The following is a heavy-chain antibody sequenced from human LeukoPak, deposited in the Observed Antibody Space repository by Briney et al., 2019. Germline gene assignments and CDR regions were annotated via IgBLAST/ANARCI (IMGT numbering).Heavy chain of an antibody. Sequence: AGGSLRLSCAASGFTFDDYGMSWVRQAPGKGLEWVSGINWNGGNTAYADSVNGRFTISRDNANDSLYLQMNSLRAEDTALYYCARGMYPGDAFDIWGQGTMVTVSS. V-gene: IGHV3-20*04. CDR3: ARGMYPGDAFDI. CDR1: GFTFDDYG. CDR2: INWNGGNT. D-gene: IGHD1-1*01. J-gene: IGHJ3*02.